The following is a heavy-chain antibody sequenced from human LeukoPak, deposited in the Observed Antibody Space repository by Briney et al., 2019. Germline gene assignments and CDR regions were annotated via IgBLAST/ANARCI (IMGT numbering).Heavy chain of an antibody. J-gene: IGHJ4*02. CDR2: IKQDGSEK. Sequence: GGSLRLSCAASGFTFSSYWMSWVRQAPGKGLEWVANIKQDGSEKYYVDSVKGRFTISRDNAKNTVYLQMGSLRVEDTALYYCVRSLYRSRTDDWGQGTLVTVSS. V-gene: IGHV3-7*01. CDR3: VRSLYRSRTDD. D-gene: IGHD2-15*01. CDR1: GFTFSSYW.